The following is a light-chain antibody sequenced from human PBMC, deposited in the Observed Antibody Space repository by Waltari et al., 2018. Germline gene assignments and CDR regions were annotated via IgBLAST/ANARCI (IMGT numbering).Light chain of an antibody. CDR3: SSYASSK. J-gene: IGLJ2*01. CDR2: DVV. Sequence: QSALTQPASVSGSPGQTITISCTGTSSDIGGHNYVSWYQQHPGKAPKLMIYDVVKRPSGVSSRFSGSKSGNTASLTISGLQAEDDAIYYCSSYASSKFGGGTKLTVL. CDR1: SSDIGGHNY. V-gene: IGLV2-14*01.